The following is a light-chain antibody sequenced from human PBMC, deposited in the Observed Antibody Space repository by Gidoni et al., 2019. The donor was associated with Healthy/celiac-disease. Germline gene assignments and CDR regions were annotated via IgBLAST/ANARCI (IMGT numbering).Light chain of an antibody. CDR3: QQSYSILA. J-gene: IGKJ2*01. CDR1: QSISSY. CDR2: AAS. V-gene: IGKV1-39*01. Sequence: DIQMTQSPSSLSASVGDRVTITCRASQSISSYLNWYQQKPGKAPKLLIYAASSLQSGVPSRFSGSGSGTDFTLTISSLQPEDFATYYCQQSYSILAFXQXTKLEIK.